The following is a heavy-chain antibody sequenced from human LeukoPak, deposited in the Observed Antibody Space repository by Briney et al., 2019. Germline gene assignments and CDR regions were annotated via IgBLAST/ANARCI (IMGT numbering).Heavy chain of an antibody. V-gene: IGHV1-2*02. CDR2: INPNSGGT. J-gene: IGHJ4*02. Sequence: ASVEVSCKASGYTFTGYYMHWVRQAPGQGLEWKGWINPNSGGTYYAQKFQGRVTMTSDTSISSAYMELSRLRSDDRAVYYCARDLYGGTSATFDYWGQGTLVTVSS. CDR1: GYTFTGYY. CDR3: ARDLYGGTSATFDY. D-gene: IGHD4-23*01.